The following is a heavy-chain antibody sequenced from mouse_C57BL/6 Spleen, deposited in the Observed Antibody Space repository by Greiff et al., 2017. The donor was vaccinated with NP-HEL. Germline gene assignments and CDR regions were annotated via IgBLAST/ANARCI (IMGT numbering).Heavy chain of an antibody. CDR3: ARGTTVANYYAMDY. Sequence: VKLQQSGAELARPGASVKLSCKASGYTFTSYGISWVKQRTGQGLEWIGEIYPRSGNTYYNEKFKGKATLTADKSSSTADMELRSLASEDSAVYFCARGTTVANYYAMDYWGQGTSVTVSS. CDR2: IYPRSGNT. J-gene: IGHJ4*01. CDR1: GYTFTSYG. D-gene: IGHD1-1*01. V-gene: IGHV1-81*01.